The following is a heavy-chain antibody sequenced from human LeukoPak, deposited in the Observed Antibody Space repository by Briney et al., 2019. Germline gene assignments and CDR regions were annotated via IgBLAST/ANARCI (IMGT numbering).Heavy chain of an antibody. Sequence: PGGSLRLSCAASGFTFSSYGMHWVRQAPGKGLEWVAVISYDGSNKYYADSVKGRFTISRDNSKNTLYLQMNSLRAEDTAVYYCARVVWGWDTAMPTPFDYWGQGTLVTVSS. J-gene: IGHJ4*02. D-gene: IGHD5-18*01. CDR3: ARVVWGWDTAMPTPFDY. V-gene: IGHV3-30*03. CDR2: ISYDGSNK. CDR1: GFTFSSYG.